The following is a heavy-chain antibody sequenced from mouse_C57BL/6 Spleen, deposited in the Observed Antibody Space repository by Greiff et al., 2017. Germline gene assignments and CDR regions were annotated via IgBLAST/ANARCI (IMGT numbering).Heavy chain of an antibody. CDR3: TSNYGSSYESWYFDV. CDR1: GYTFTDYE. Sequence: QVQLQQSGAELVRPGASVTLSCKASGYTFTDYEMHWVKQTPVHGLEWIGAIDPETGGTAYNQKFKGKAILTADKSSSTAYMELRSLTSEDSAVYYCTSNYGSSYESWYFDVWGTGTTVTVSS. V-gene: IGHV1-15*01. J-gene: IGHJ1*03. D-gene: IGHD1-1*01. CDR2: IDPETGGT.